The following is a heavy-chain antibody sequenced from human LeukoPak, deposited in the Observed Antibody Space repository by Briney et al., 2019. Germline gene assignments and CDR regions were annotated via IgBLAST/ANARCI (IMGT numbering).Heavy chain of an antibody. J-gene: IGHJ5*02. D-gene: IGHD5-24*01. CDR1: GYSISSGYY. CDR3: ARGFVGDVYNSP. CDR2: IYHRGST. Sequence: SETLSLTCAVSGYSISSGYYWGWIRQPPGKGLEWIGSIYHRGSTYYNPSLKRRVTISVDTSKNQFSLKLSSVTAADTAVYYCARGFVGDVYNSPWGQGTLVTVSS. V-gene: IGHV4-38-2*01.